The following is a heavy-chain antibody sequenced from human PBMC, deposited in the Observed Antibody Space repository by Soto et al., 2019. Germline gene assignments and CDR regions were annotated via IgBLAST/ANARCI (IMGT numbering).Heavy chain of an antibody. J-gene: IGHJ6*02. Sequence: QVQLVESGGGVVQPGRSLRLSCAASGFTFRSYGMHWVRQAPGKGRGWGAGIWYEGSNKYYADSVKGRFTISRDNSKNTLYLQMNSLRAEDTAVYYCARDVVVAGTTNPWDYYYGMDVWGQGTTVTVSS. D-gene: IGHD2-15*01. V-gene: IGHV3-33*01. CDR3: ARDVVVAGTTNPWDYYYGMDV. CDR2: IWYEGSNK. CDR1: GFTFRSYG.